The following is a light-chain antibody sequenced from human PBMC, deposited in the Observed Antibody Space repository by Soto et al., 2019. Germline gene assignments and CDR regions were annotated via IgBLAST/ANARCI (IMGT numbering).Light chain of an antibody. V-gene: IGKV3-15*01. CDR3: QQYKNWPPET. J-gene: IGKJ3*01. CDR1: QSVSNY. CDR2: GAS. Sequence: EIVMTQSPATLSVSPGERATLSCRASQSVSNYLAWYQQKPGQAPRVLIYGASTRATGIPARFSGSGSGTEFTLTISSLQSEDFAVYYRQQYKNWPPETFGPGTKVDIK.